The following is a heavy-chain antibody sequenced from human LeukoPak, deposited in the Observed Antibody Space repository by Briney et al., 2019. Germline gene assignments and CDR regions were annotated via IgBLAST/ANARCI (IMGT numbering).Heavy chain of an antibody. CDR3: ARDPGGDY. CDR2: IKQDGSEK. CDR1: GFTFSGYW. V-gene: IGHV3-7*01. D-gene: IGHD1-26*01. Sequence: GGSLRLSCAASGFTFSGYWMSWVRQAPGKGLEWVANIKQDGSEKYYVDSVKGRFTISRDNAKNSLYLQMNSLRAEDTAVYYCARDPGGDYWGQGTLVTVSS. J-gene: IGHJ4*02.